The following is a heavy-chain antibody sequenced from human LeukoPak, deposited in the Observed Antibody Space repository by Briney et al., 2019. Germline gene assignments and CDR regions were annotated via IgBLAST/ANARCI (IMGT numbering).Heavy chain of an antibody. D-gene: IGHD6-19*01. Sequence: PSETLSLTCSVSGASVTSSYWTWVRLPPGRGLEWIATVHSTGKTHYNPSLESRVAISTDTSTSQFYLGLSSVTAADTAVYYCARGLRVTRSGWYSGSRYQVDYWGQGTLVTVSS. V-gene: IGHV4-4*08. CDR1: GASVTSSY. J-gene: IGHJ4*02. CDR2: VHSTGKT. CDR3: ARGLRVTRSGWYSGSRYQVDY.